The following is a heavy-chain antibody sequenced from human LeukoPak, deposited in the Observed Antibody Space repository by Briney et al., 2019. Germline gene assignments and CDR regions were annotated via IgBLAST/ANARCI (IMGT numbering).Heavy chain of an antibody. CDR1: GFTFTNYT. CDR3: AKKRTAIDY. V-gene: IGHV3-21*04. Sequence: GGSLRLSCAASGFTFTNYTMHWLRQAPGKGLEWASAINVDSRYIYYADSVKGRFTISRDNSKNTLFLQMNSLRAEDTAVYFCAKKRTAIDYWGQGTVVTVSS. D-gene: IGHD1-1*01. CDR2: INVDSRYI. J-gene: IGHJ4*02.